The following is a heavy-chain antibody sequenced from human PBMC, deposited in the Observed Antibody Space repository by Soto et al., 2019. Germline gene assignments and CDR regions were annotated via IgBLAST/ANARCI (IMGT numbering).Heavy chain of an antibody. CDR3: ARSAYYVLGGTLYYYYMDV. Sequence: QVQVVESGGGLVKPGGSLRLSCAASGFTFSDYYMSWIRQAPGKGLEWVSFISGSGTTIYYADSVKGRFTISRDNAKNSLYLQINCLRAEDTAVYYCARSAYYVLGGTLYYYYMDVWGKGTTVTVSS. D-gene: IGHD3-3*01. J-gene: IGHJ6*03. CDR1: GFTFSDYY. CDR2: ISGSGTTI. V-gene: IGHV3-11*01.